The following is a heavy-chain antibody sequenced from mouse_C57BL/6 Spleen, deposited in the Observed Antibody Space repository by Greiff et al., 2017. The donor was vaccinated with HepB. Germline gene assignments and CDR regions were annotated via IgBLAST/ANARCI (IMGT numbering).Heavy chain of an antibody. Sequence: EVQLQQSGAELVRPGSSVKMSCKTSGYTFTSYGINWVKQRPGQGLEWIGYIYIGNGYNEYNEKFKVKATRTSDTSSSTASMQLSSLTSEDSAIYVCARRASSYAMDYWGQGTSVTVSS. J-gene: IGHJ4*01. V-gene: IGHV1-58*01. CDR3: ARRASSYAMDY. CDR2: IYIGNGYN. CDR1: GYTFTSYG. D-gene: IGHD1-1*01.